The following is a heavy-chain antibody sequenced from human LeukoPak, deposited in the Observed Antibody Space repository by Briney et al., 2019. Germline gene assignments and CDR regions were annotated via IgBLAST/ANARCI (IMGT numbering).Heavy chain of an antibody. V-gene: IGHV4-59*01. CDR1: GGSISSYY. CDR2: IYYSGST. J-gene: IGHJ5*02. CDR3: AVQWLVPGGWFDP. Sequence: SETLSLTCAVAGGSISSYYWSWIRQPPGKGLEWIGYIYYSGSTNYNPSLKSRVTISVDTSKNQFSLKLSSVTAADTAVYYCAVQWLVPGGWFDPWGQGTLVTVSS. D-gene: IGHD6-19*01.